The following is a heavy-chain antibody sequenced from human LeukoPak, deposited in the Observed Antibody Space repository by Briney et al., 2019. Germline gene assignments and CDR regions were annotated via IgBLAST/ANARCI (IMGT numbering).Heavy chain of an antibody. J-gene: IGHJ4*02. V-gene: IGHV4-39*01. CDR2: IYYSGNT. Sequence: PSETLSLTCTVSGVSISSSNSYWGWIRQPPGTGLEWIGSIYYSGNTYYNASLKSQVSISIDTSKNQFSLKLTSVTAADTAVYYCARQTGSGLFILPGGQGTLVTVSS. CDR3: ARQTGSGLFILP. CDR1: GVSISSSNSY. D-gene: IGHD3/OR15-3a*01.